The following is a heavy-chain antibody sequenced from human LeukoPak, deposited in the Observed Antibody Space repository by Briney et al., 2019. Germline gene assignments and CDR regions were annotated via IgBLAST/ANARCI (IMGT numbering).Heavy chain of an antibody. D-gene: IGHD5-18*01. V-gene: IGHV4-34*01. Sequence: PSETLSLTCAVYGGSFSGYYWSWIRQPPGKGLEWIGEINHSGSTNYNPSLKSRVTISVDTSKNQFSLKLSSVTAADTAVYYCAGGYSYGPAYFDYWGQGTLVTVSS. J-gene: IGHJ4*02. CDR3: AGGYSYGPAYFDY. CDR2: INHSGST. CDR1: GGSFSGYY.